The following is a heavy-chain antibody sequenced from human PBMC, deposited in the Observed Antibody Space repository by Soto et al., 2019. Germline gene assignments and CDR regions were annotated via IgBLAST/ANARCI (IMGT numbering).Heavy chain of an antibody. Sequence: EVQLVESGGGLVQPGGSLRLSCAASGFTFSRYWMTWVRQAPGKGLEWVANIKQDGSQKYYVDSVKGRFTISRDNAKNSLYLQMNSLRAEDTAVYYCARDLIASDFWSRYQHWGQGILVTVSS. CDR3: ARDLIASDFWSRYQH. V-gene: IGHV3-7*03. J-gene: IGHJ4*02. CDR1: GFTFSRYW. CDR2: IKQDGSQK. D-gene: IGHD3-3*01.